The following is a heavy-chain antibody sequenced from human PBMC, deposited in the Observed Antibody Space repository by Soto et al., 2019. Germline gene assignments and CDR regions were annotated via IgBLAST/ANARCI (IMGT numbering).Heavy chain of an antibody. D-gene: IGHD2-15*01. Sequence: QVQLQESGPGLVKPSQTLSLTCTVSGCSISSGGYYWSWIRQHPGKGLEWIGYIYYSGSTYYNPSLKRRFTISVDASKNQFSRKLCSVTAAVTAVYYCARDLRSGGSWKSIVDPWGQGTMVTVSS. CDR3: ARDLRSGGSWKSIVDP. J-gene: IGHJ5*02. CDR2: IYYSGST. V-gene: IGHV4-31*03. CDR1: GCSISSGGYY.